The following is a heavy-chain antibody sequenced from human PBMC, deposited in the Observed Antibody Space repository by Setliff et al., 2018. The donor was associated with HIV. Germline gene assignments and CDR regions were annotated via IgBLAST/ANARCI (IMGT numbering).Heavy chain of an antibody. V-gene: IGHV3-64*02. D-gene: IGHD7-27*01. CDR3: AREFALGSDF. J-gene: IGHJ4*02. Sequence: GGSLRLSCEASGLTFSMSTFHWVRQAPGKGLEYVSAITHDGAKTYYADSVKGRFTISRGNSKNTVYLQMNSLRAEDTALYYCAREFALGSDFWGQGTLVTVSS. CDR2: ITHDGAKT. CDR1: GLTFSMST.